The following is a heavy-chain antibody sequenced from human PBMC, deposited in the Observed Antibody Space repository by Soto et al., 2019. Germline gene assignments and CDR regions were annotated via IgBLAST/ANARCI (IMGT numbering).Heavy chain of an antibody. J-gene: IGHJ5*02. CDR2: IKEDGSDQ. Sequence: PGGSLRLSCAASGFTFSTYWMSWVRQAPGKGLEWLANIKEDGSDQYYVDSVQGRFTISRDNTKNSLYLQMDSLRVEDTAVYYFARDRYEATTGTTESVFDPWGQGTLVTVSS. CDR1: GFTFSTYW. D-gene: IGHD1-1*01. V-gene: IGHV3-7*01. CDR3: ARDRYEATTGTTESVFDP.